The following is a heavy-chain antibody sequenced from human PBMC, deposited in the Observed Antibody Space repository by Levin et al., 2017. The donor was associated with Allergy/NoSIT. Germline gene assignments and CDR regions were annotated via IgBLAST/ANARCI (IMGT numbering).Heavy chain of an antibody. CDR1: ESSFTNYW. D-gene: IGHD3-16*02. J-gene: IGHJ4*02. CDR2: IYPGDSDT. Sequence: PGGSLRLSCKGSESSFTNYWIAWVRQMPGKGLEYMGIIYPGDSDTRYSPSFQGQVTISADKSISTAYLQWNSLKASDTAMYYCARCRGTYRSDFDYWGQGTLITVSS. CDR3: ARCRGTYRSDFDY. V-gene: IGHV5-51*01.